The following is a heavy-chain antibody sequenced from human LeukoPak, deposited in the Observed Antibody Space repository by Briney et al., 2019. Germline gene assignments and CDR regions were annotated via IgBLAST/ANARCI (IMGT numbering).Heavy chain of an antibody. J-gene: IGHJ4*02. CDR1: GGTFISYA. V-gene: IGHV1-69*13. Sequence: GASVKVSCKASGGTFISYAISWVRQAPGQGLEWMGGIIPIFGTANYAQRFQGRVTITADESTSTAYMELSSLRSEDTAVYYCAREDGDYSGFDYWGQGTLVTVSS. CDR3: AREDGDYSGFDY. CDR2: IIPIFGTA. D-gene: IGHD4-17*01.